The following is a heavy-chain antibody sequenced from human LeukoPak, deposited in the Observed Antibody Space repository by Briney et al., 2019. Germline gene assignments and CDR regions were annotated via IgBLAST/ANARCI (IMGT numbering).Heavy chain of an antibody. J-gene: IGHJ4*02. D-gene: IGHD5-12*01. CDR1: GGSISTYY. Sequence: SETLSLTCTVSGGSISTYYWSWIRQPPGKGLEWIGYIYHSGSTKYNPSLKSRVTISVDTSKNQFSLKLSSVTAADTAVYYCARDGYSGNDGLWGQGTLVTVST. CDR3: ARDGYSGNDGL. CDR2: IYHSGST. V-gene: IGHV4-59*01.